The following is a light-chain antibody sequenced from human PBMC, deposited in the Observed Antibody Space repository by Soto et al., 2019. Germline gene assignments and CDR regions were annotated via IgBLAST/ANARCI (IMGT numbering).Light chain of an antibody. CDR1: QSLLYSNGYNY. J-gene: IGKJ2*01. CDR2: LGS. CDR3: MEALQVPHT. V-gene: IGKV2-28*01. Sequence: EIVMTQSPLSLPVTPGEPASISCRSSQSLLYSNGYNYLDWYLQKPGQSPQLLIYLGSNRGSGVPDRFSGSGSGTDFTLKISRVEAEDVGVYYCMEALQVPHTFGQGTKLEIK.